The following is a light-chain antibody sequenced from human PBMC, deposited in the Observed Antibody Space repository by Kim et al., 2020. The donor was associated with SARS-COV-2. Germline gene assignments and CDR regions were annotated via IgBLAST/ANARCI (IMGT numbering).Light chain of an antibody. CDR3: QSYDSSLSDVV. V-gene: IGLV1-40*01. J-gene: IGLJ2*01. CDR1: SSNIGAGYD. Sequence: RIASAGTASSSNIGAGYDVHWYQQFPGTVPKLLSYGSSNRPSGVADRFSGSKSGTSAYLAITGLQAEDEADDYCQSYDSSLSDVVFGGGTQLTVL. CDR2: GSS.